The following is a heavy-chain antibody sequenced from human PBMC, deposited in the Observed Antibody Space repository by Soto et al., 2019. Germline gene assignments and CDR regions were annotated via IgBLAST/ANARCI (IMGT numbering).Heavy chain of an antibody. CDR1: GDSISRGYL. CDR2: IYHSGTT. J-gene: IGHJ4*02. V-gene: IGHV4-38-2*01. D-gene: IGHD3-22*01. Sequence: PSETLSLTCGVSGDSISRGYLWAWIRQPPGKGLEWLASIYHSGTTYYNSSLTSRVTISADTSKTKYSLKLNSVTAADSAFYYCARTDSVGYYPYCGQGTLVTVSS. CDR3: ARTDSVGYYPY.